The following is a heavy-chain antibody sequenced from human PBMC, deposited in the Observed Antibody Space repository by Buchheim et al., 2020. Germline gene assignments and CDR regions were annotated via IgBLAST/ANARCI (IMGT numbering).Heavy chain of an antibody. D-gene: IGHD3-10*01. J-gene: IGHJ4*02. CDR1: GFTFSSYW. CDR3: ARGGTSGSLDY. V-gene: IGHV3-74*01. Sequence: EVQLVDSGGGLVQPGGSLRLSCAASGFTFSSYWMYWVRQAPGKGPVWVSRINTDGTDTSYADSVKGRFTISRDNARNTLYLQMNSLEAEDTAVYFCARGGTSGSLDYWGQGTL. CDR2: INTDGTDT.